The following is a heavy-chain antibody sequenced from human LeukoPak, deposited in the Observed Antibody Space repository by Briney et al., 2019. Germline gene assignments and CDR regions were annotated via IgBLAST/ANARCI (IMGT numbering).Heavy chain of an antibody. CDR1: GYTFTGYY. Sequence: GASVKVSCKASGYTFTGYYMHWVRQATGQGLEWMGWMNPNSGNTGYAQKFQGRVTITRNTSISTAYMELSSLRSEDTAVYYCARGPSAYSSRSYYYYYMDVWGKGTTVTVSS. CDR3: ARGPSAYSSRSYYYYYMDV. CDR2: MNPNSGNT. D-gene: IGHD6-13*01. J-gene: IGHJ6*03. V-gene: IGHV1-8*03.